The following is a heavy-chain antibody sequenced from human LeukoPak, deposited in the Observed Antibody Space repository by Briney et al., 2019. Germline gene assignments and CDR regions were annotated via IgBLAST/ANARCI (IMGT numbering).Heavy chain of an antibody. D-gene: IGHD2-15*01. V-gene: IGHV1-8*01. J-gene: IGHJ5*02. CDR1: GYTFTSYD. Sequence: ASVTVSCKASGYTFTSYDINRVRHATGQGLEWMGWMNPNSGNTGYAQKFQGRVTMTMNTSITTAYMELSSLRSEDTAVYYCARRHPDCSGGSCYWFDPWGQGTLVTVSS. CDR2: MNPNSGNT. CDR3: ARRHPDCSGGSCYWFDP.